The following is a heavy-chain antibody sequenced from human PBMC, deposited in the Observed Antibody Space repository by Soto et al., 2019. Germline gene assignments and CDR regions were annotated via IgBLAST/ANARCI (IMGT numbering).Heavy chain of an antibody. D-gene: IGHD3-10*01. V-gene: IGHV4-59*01. Sequence: QVQLQESGPGLVKPSETLSLTCTVSGGSISSYYWSWIRQPPGKGLEWIGYIYYSGSTNYNPSLKSRVTISVDTSKNQFSLKLSSVTAADTAVYYCARLEYYYGSGSYSFGYWGQGTLVTVSS. J-gene: IGHJ4*02. CDR2: IYYSGST. CDR3: ARLEYYYGSGSYSFGY. CDR1: GGSISSYY.